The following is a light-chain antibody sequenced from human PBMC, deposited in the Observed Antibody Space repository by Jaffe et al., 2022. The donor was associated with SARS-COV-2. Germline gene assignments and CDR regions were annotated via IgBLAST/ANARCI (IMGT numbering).Light chain of an antibody. CDR2: GNT. Sequence: QSVLTQPPSVSGAPGQRVTISCTGSSSNIGAYYDVHWYQQLPGTAPKLLIYGNTNRPSGVPDRFSGSKSGTSASLAITGLQAEDEADYYCQSYDSSHVVFGGGTKLTVL. CDR1: SSNIGAYYD. J-gene: IGLJ2*01. CDR3: QSYDSSHVV. V-gene: IGLV1-40*01.